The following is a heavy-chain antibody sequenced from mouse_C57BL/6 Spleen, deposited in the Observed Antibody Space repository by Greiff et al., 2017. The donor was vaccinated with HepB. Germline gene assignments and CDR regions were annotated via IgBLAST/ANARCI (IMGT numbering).Heavy chain of an antibody. D-gene: IGHD2-4*01. CDR3: AREVYDYDGGWYFDV. J-gene: IGHJ1*03. CDR2: IDPNSGGT. V-gene: IGHV1-72*01. CDR1: GYTFTSYW. Sequence: QVQLKQPGAELVKPGASVKLSCKASGYTFTSYWMHWVKQRPGRGLEWIGRIDPNSGGTKYNEKFKSKATLTVDKPSSTAYMQLSSLTSEDSAVYYCAREVYDYDGGWYFDVWGTGTTVTVSS.